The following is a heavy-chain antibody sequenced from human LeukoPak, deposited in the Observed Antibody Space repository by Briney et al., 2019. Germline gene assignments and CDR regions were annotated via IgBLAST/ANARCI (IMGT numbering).Heavy chain of an antibody. V-gene: IGHV1-8*02. J-gene: IGHJ6*03. Sequence: ASVKVSCKASGYTFTGYYMHWVRQATGQGLEWMGWMNPNSGNTGYAQKFQGRVTMTRNTSISTAYMELSSLRSEDTAVYYCARARYFDWLYYYYHYMDVWGKGTTVTISS. CDR3: ARARYFDWLYYYYHYMDV. D-gene: IGHD3-9*01. CDR1: GYTFTGYY. CDR2: MNPNSGNT.